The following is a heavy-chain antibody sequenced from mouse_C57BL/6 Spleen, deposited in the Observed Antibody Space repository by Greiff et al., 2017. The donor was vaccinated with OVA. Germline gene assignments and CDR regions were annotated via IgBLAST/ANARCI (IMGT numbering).Heavy chain of an antibody. Sequence: EVKLQESGPELVKPGASVKIPCKASGYTFTDYNMDWVKQSHGKSLEWIGDINPNNGGTIYNQKFKGKATLTVDKSSSTAYMELRSLTSEDTAVYYCARRGSGPRFAYWGQGTLVTVSA. D-gene: IGHD3-2*02. CDR2: INPNNGGT. CDR3: ARRGSGPRFAY. J-gene: IGHJ3*01. V-gene: IGHV1-18*01. CDR1: GYTFTDYN.